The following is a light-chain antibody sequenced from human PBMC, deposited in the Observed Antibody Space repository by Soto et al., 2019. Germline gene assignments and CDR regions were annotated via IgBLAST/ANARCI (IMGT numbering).Light chain of an antibody. CDR1: QSVSSY. CDR3: QQRLNWQVT. CDR2: DAS. V-gene: IGKV3-11*01. J-gene: IGKJ5*01. Sequence: EIVLTQSPATLSLSPCERATLSFRASQSVSSYLAWYQQKPGQAPRLLIHDASNRATGIPARFSGSGSGTDFTLTISSLEPEDFAVYYCQQRLNWQVTFGQGTRLEIK.